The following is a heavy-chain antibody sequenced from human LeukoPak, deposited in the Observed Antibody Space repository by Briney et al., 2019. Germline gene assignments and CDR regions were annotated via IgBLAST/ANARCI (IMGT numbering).Heavy chain of an antibody. CDR1: GFTFSSYA. Sequence: GGSLRLSCAASGFTFSSYAMHWVRQAPGKGLEWVAVISYDGSNKYYADSVKGRLTISRDNSKNTLYLQMNSLRAEDTAVYYCARDLTLYSYGSSVDYWGQGTLVTVSS. V-gene: IGHV3-30-3*01. J-gene: IGHJ4*02. CDR3: ARDLTLYSYGSSVDY. D-gene: IGHD5-18*01. CDR2: ISYDGSNK.